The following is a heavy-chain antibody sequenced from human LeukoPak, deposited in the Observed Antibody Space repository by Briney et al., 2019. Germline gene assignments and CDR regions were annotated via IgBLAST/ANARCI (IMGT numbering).Heavy chain of an antibody. CDR3: ASGFLDDFWSGHF. V-gene: IGHV3-7*01. D-gene: IGHD3-3*01. CDR1: GFAFSSSE. CDR2: IKYDGSEK. J-gene: IGHJ4*02. Sequence: GGSLRLSCAASGFAFSSSEMNWVRQAPGKGPEWVANIKYDGSEKYYVDSVKGRFTISRDNAKTSLYLHMNSLRAEDTAVYYCASGFLDDFWSGHFWGQGTLVTVSS.